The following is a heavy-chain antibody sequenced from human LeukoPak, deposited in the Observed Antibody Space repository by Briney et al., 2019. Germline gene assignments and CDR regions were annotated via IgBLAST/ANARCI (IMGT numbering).Heavy chain of an antibody. J-gene: IGHJ4*02. Sequence: KPSETLSLTCTVSGGSISSSSYDWGWIRQPPGRGLEWIGSIYDSGSTYYNPSLKSRVTISVDTSKHQSSLKLSSVTAADTAVYYCANHGDPRVYYFDYWGQGTLVTVSS. CDR3: ANHGDPRVYYFDY. V-gene: IGHV4-39*01. CDR1: GGSISSSSYD. D-gene: IGHD4-17*01. CDR2: IYDSGST.